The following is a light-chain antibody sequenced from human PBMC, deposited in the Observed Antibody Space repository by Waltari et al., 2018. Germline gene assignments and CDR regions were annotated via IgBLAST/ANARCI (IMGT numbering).Light chain of an antibody. CDR3: QQEST. J-gene: IGKJ2*01. Sequence: EIVLTQSPVTLSLSPGERATLSCRASETIRDYLAWYQQKPGQAPRLLIYNTATRATGIPARFSGSGSGTDFTLTIDSLEPEDFAVYYCQQESTLGQGTNLEIK. CDR2: NTA. V-gene: IGKV3-11*01. CDR1: ETIRDY.